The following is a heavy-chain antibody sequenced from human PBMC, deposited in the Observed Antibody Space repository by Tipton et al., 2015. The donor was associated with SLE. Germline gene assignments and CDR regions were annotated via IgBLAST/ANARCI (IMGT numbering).Heavy chain of an antibody. J-gene: IGHJ5*02. Sequence: TLSLTCTVSGGSISGSNYYWDWIRQPPGKGPEWIGRITNNGNTYYIPSLQSRVTMSADTSKNHFSLKLSSVTAADTAVYYCARHDTNYGRNWFDPWGQGTLVTVSS. CDR2: ITNNGNT. CDR3: ARHDTNYGRNWFDP. V-gene: IGHV4-39*01. CDR1: GGSISGSNYY. D-gene: IGHD2-8*01.